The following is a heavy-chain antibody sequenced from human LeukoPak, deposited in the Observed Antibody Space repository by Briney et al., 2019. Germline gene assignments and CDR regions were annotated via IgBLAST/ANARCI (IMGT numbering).Heavy chain of an antibody. V-gene: IGHV4-39*07. CDR3: ARLRITIFGNPGQIWRESAQSAFDI. J-gene: IGHJ3*02. Sequence: SETLSLTCTVSGGSISSSSYYWGWIRQPPGKGLEWIGSIYYSGSTYYNPSLKSRVTISVDTSKNQFSLKLSSVTAADTAVYYCARLRITIFGNPGQIWRESAQSAFDIWGQGTMVTVSS. D-gene: IGHD3-3*01. CDR2: IYYSGST. CDR1: GGSISSSSYY.